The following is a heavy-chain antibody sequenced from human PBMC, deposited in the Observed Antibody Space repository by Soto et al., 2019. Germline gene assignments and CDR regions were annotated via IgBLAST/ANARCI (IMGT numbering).Heavy chain of an antibody. J-gene: IGHJ5*02. Sequence: PSETLSLTCTVSGASISGFYWSWIRKSAGKGLEWIGRIYATGTTDYNPSLKSRVMMSVDTSKKQFSLKLRSVTAAATALDYCVRDGTKTLRDWFDPWGQGISVTGSS. V-gene: IGHV4-4*07. CDR2: IYATGTT. CDR3: VRDGTKTLRDWFDP. CDR1: GASISGFY. D-gene: IGHD1-1*01.